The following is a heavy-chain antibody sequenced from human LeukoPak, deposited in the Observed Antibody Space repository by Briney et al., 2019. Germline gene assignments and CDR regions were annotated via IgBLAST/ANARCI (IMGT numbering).Heavy chain of an antibody. Sequence: SETLSLTCTVSGDSISSGDYYWSWIRQPAGKGLEWIGRVSPSGSTSCNPSLKSRVTISVDTSKNQFSLKLASVTAADTAVYFCARGSERLGYWGQGLLVTVSS. J-gene: IGHJ4*02. D-gene: IGHD1-26*01. CDR1: GDSISSGDYY. CDR3: ARGSERLGY. CDR2: VSPSGST. V-gene: IGHV4-61*02.